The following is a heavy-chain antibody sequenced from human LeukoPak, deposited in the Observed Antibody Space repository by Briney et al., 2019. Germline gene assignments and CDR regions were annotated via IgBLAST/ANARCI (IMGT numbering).Heavy chain of an antibody. CDR3: ARGYGTGYYYVPYDF. CDR1: GGSISSGGYS. J-gene: IGHJ4*02. V-gene: IGHV4-30-2*01. Sequence: SQTLSLTCAVSGGSISSGGYSWSWIRQPPGKGLEWIGYIYHSGSTYYNPSLKSRVTISVDRSKNQFSLKLSSVTAADTAVYYCARGYGTGYYYVPYDFWGQGTLVTVSS. D-gene: IGHD3-22*01. CDR2: IYHSGST.